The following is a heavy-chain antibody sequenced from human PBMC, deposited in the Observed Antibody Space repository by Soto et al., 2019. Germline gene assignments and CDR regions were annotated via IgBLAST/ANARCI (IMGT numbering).Heavy chain of an antibody. CDR3: ARHEIVFEQVLGSGPQRALRPIRQGYFDL. D-gene: IGHD3-10*01. J-gene: IGHJ2*01. V-gene: IGHV4-39*01. Sequence: QLQLQESGPGLVKPSETLSLTCTVSGGSISSSSYYWGWIRQPPGKGLEWVGSIYYNGSTYYNPSPKNRVTLYVDTAKYQFSLKLSSVTAADTAVYYCARHEIVFEQVLGSGPQRALRPIRQGYFDLWGRGTLVTVSS. CDR2: IYYNGST. CDR1: GGSISSSSYY.